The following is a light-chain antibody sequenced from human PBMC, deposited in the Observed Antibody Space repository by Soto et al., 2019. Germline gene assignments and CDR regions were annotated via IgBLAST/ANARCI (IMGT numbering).Light chain of an antibody. CDR2: ENN. J-gene: IGLJ2*01. Sequence: QSVLTQPPSVSAAPGQKVTISCSGSSSNIENNYVCWYQQIPGTAPRLLIYENNKRPSGIPDRFSGSKSGTSATLGITGLQTGDEAYYYCGTWDSSLSAVVFGGGTKVTVL. V-gene: IGLV1-51*02. CDR1: SSNIENNY. CDR3: GTWDSSLSAVV.